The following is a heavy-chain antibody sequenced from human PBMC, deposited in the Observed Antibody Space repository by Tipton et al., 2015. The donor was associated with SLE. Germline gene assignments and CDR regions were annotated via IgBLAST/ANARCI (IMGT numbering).Heavy chain of an antibody. CDR1: GGSLSSNSNF. Sequence: TLSLTCSVSGGSLSSNSNFWGWIRQPPGKRLEWVGTISYSGSTYYNPSLKSRVTISVDTSKNQFSLNLSSVTAADTAVYYCARSLGYCSGGSCYWGDFDYWGQGTLVTVSS. D-gene: IGHD2-15*01. J-gene: IGHJ4*02. CDR3: ARSLGYCSGGSCYWGDFDY. CDR2: ISYSGST. V-gene: IGHV4-39*07.